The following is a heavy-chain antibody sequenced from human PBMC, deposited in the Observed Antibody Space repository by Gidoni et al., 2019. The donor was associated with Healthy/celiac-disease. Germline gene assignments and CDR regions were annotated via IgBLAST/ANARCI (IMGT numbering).Heavy chain of an antibody. D-gene: IGHD4-17*01. CDR3: ARGTSDYGVNSI. Sequence: QVQLVESGGGVVQPGRSLSISCAASGFPFSSYAMHWVRQAPGKGLEWVAVISYDGSNKYYADSVKGRFTISRDNSKNTLYLQMNSLRAEDTAVYYCARGTSDYGVNSIWGQGTMVTVSS. CDR1: GFPFSSYA. V-gene: IGHV3-30-3*01. CDR2: ISYDGSNK. J-gene: IGHJ3*02.